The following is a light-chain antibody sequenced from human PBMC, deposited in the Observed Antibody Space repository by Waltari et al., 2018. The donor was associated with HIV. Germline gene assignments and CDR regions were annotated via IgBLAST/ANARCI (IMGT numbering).Light chain of an antibody. CDR3: QQYNNWPIYS. Sequence: EIVMTQSPATLSVSPGERATLSCRASQSVSSNLGWYQQKPGQAPRLLIYGASTRGTGIPARFSGSGSGTEFTLTISSLQSEDFAVYYCQQYNNWPIYSFGQGTRLEI. CDR1: QSVSSN. J-gene: IGKJ2*03. CDR2: GAS. V-gene: IGKV3-15*01.